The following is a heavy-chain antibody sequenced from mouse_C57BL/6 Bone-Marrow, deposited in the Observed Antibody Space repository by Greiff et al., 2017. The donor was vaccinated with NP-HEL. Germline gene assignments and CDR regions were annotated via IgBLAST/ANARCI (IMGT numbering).Heavy chain of an antibody. D-gene: IGHD2-3*01. CDR3: ARSRDGYYPPWFAY. J-gene: IGHJ3*01. CDR1: GFNIKNTY. Sequence: DVQLQESVAELVRPGSSVKLSCTASGFNIKNTYMHWVKQRPEQGLEWIGRIDPANGNTKYAPKFQGKATITADTSSTTAYLQLSSLTSEDTAIYYFARSRDGYYPPWFAYWGQGTLVTVSA. V-gene: IGHV14-3*01. CDR2: IDPANGNT.